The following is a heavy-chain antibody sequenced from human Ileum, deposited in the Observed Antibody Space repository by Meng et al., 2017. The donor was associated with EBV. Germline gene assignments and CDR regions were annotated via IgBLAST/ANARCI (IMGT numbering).Heavy chain of an antibody. CDR2: INTGSGNK. CDR1: ADNSSSYA. Sequence: LLEQWGEVKMPAASIKLSSCASADNSSSYAIIWVRQAPGERLEGMVWINTGSGNKKYSKKYQGRVTITSATSATTVYMDLSSLRSEDTAVFYCAGDGCFSGGATKYDYWGQGALVTVSS. CDR3: AGDGCFSGGATKYDY. V-gene: IGHV1-3*04. D-gene: IGHD1-26*01. J-gene: IGHJ4*02.